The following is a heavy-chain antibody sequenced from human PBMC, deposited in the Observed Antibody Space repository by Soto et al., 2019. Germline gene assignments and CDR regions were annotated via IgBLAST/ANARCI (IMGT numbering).Heavy chain of an antibody. D-gene: IGHD3-10*01. J-gene: IGHJ6*02. Sequence: ASVKVSCKASGYTFTSYDINWVRQATGQGLEWMGWMNPNSGNTGYAQKFQGRVTMTRNTSISTAYMELSSLRSEDTAVYYCARARGSGSPSLPTLYYYGMDVWGQGTTVTVSS. CDR2: MNPNSGNT. CDR1: GYTFTSYD. V-gene: IGHV1-8*01. CDR3: ARARGSGSPSLPTLYYYGMDV.